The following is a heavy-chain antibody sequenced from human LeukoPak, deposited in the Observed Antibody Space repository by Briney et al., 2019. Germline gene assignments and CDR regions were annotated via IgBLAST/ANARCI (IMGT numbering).Heavy chain of an antibody. CDR2: IYYSGST. CDR1: GGSISSSSYY. V-gene: IGHV4-39*01. Sequence: SETLSLTCTVSGGSISSSSYYWGWIRQPPGKGLEWIGSIYYSGSTHYNPSLKSRVTISVDTSKNQFSLNLSSVTAADTAVYYCARQEIGLRSFDPWGQGTLVTVSS. D-gene: IGHD3/OR15-3a*01. CDR3: ARQEIGLRSFDP. J-gene: IGHJ5*02.